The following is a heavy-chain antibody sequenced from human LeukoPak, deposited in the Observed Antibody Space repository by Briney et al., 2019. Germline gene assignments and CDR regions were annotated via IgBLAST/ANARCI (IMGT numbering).Heavy chain of an antibody. V-gene: IGHV3-49*04. Sequence: PGGSLRLSCTASGFTFGDYAMSWVRQAPGKGLEWVGFIRSKAYGGTTEYAASVKGRLTISRDDSKSIAYLQMNSLKTEDTAVYYCTRRGYCSSTSCGDMYVWGKGTTVTVSS. CDR1: GFTFGDYA. D-gene: IGHD2-2*01. CDR3: TRRGYCSSTSCGDMYV. J-gene: IGHJ6*03. CDR2: IRSKAYGGTT.